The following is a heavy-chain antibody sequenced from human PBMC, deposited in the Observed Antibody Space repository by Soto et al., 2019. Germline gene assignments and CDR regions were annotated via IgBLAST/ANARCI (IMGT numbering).Heavy chain of an antibody. Sequence: ASVKVSCKASGYTFTRYDINWVRQATGQGLEWMGWMNPNSGNTGYAQKFQGRVTMTRNTSISTAYMELSSLRSEDTAVYYCASLSSVYNCNYHYLKSVCGQRTTVIGS. V-gene: IGHV1-8*01. CDR2: MNPNSGNT. CDR3: ASLSSVYNCNYHYLKSV. D-gene: IGHD1-7*01. J-gene: IGHJ6*02. CDR1: GYTFTRYD.